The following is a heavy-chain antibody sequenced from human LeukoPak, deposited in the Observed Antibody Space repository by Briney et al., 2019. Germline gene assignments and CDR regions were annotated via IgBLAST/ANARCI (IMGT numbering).Heavy chain of an antibody. J-gene: IGHJ4*02. D-gene: IGHD1-26*01. Sequence: GGTLRLSCAASGFTFSSYGTSWVRQAPGKGLEWVSAISGSGGSTYYADSVKGRFTISRDNSKNTLYLQMNSLRAEDTAVYYCASRGSSFQWIDYWGQGTLVTVSS. V-gene: IGHV3-23*01. CDR2: ISGSGGST. CDR1: GFTFSSYG. CDR3: ASRGSSFQWIDY.